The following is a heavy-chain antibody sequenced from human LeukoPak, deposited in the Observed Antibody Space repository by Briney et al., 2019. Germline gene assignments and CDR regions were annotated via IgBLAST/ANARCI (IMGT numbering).Heavy chain of an antibody. J-gene: IGHJ6*03. Sequence: GGSLGLSCTPSGFSLSLYGMHWVRQAPGKGLEWVAVIWSDGSKEYYVDSVKGRFTISRDTSKNMLYLQMNSLRGDDTAVYYCAKDGHCSGGTCYPFYMAVWGKGTTVTVSS. CDR3: AKDGHCSGGTCYPFYMAV. V-gene: IGHV3-33*06. CDR1: GFSLSLYG. CDR2: IWSDGSKE. D-gene: IGHD2-15*01.